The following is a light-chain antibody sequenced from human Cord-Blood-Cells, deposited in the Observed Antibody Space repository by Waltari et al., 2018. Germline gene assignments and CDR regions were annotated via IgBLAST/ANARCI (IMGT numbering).Light chain of an antibody. V-gene: IGKV1-5*03. CDR2: KAY. J-gene: IGKJ2*01. Sequence: DIQMPQSPSTLSASVGDRVTITFRDSQSISNWLAWYQQKPGKAPKLLIYKAYSLESVVPTRFGGSGSRTEFTLTISSLHPDDFATYCCQQYNSYSYTFGQGTKLEIK. CDR3: QQYNSYSYT. CDR1: QSISNW.